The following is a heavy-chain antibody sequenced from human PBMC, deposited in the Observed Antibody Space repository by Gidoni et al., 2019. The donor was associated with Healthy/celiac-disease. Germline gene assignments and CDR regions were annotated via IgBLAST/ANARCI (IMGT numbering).Heavy chain of an antibody. CDR3: ARASREQLWFENYYYGMDV. D-gene: IGHD5-18*01. CDR2: IIPIFGTA. J-gene: IGHJ6*02. CDR1: GRTFSSYA. Sequence: QVQLVQSGAEVKKPGYSVKVSCKASGRTFSSYAIRWVRQAPGQGLEWMGGIIPIFGTANYAQKFQGRVTITADESTSTAYMELSSLRSEDTAVYYCARASREQLWFENYYYGMDVWGQGTTVTVSS. V-gene: IGHV1-69*01.